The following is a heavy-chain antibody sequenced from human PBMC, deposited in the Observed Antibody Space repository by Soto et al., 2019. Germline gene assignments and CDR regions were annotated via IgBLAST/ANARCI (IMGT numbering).Heavy chain of an antibody. J-gene: IGHJ2*01. D-gene: IGHD3-3*01. CDR2: IYHSGST. CDR3: ARCPRLRFLEWRDQAVRYFDL. Sequence: QVQLQESGPGLVKPSGTLSLTCAVSGGSISSSNWWSWVRQPPGKGLEWIGEIYHSGSTNYNPSLTSRVTISVDKSKTQVSRKLSSVTAADTAVYYCARCPRLRFLEWRDQAVRYFDLWGRGTLVTVSS. CDR1: GGSISSSNW. V-gene: IGHV4-4*02.